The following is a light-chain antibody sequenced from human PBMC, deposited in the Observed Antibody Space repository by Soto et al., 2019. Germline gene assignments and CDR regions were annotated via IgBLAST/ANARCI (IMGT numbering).Light chain of an antibody. CDR3: SSYAGSNNVI. CDR1: SSDIGGYTY. V-gene: IGLV2-8*01. CDR2: EVL. J-gene: IGLJ2*01. Sequence: QSALTQPPSASGSPGQSVTISCTGTSSDIGGYTYVSWYQQHPGKAPKLMIYEVLKRPAGVPDRFSGSKSGKTASLTVSGRQSEDEADYYCSSYAGSNNVIFGGGTKLTVL.